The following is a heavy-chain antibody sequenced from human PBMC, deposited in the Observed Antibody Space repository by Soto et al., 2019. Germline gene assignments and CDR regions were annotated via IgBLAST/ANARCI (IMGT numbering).Heavy chain of an antibody. CDR1: GFTFANHW. Sequence: GGSLSLSCAVSGFTFANHWIHWVRKAPGKGLEWVSRMNSDGSTTDYADSVKGRFTVSRDNAKNTLYLQMNSLRAEDTAVYYCATAEVDYWGPGTLVTVSS. CDR3: ATAEVDY. CDR2: MNSDGSTT. V-gene: IGHV3-74*01. J-gene: IGHJ4*02.